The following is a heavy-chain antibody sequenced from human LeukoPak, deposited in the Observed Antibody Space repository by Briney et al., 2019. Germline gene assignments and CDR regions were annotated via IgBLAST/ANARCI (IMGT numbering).Heavy chain of an antibody. CDR3: AKASFPYYDDSPFDV. CDR2: ISSSGSTI. D-gene: IGHD3-22*01. CDR1: GFTFSSYE. V-gene: IGHV3-48*03. J-gene: IGHJ3*01. Sequence: GVSLRLSCAASGFTFSSYEMNWVRQAPGKGLEWVSYISSSGSTIYYADSVKGRFTISRDNSKKTLYLQMNSLRAEDTAVYYCAKASFPYYDDSPFDVWGQGTMVTVSS.